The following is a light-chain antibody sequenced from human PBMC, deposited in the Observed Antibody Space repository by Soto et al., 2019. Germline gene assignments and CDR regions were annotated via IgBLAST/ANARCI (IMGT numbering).Light chain of an antibody. CDR2: GAS. J-gene: IGKJ1*01. CDR3: QQYNKWPIT. CDR1: QSVSSN. V-gene: IGKV3-15*01. Sequence: EIGMSESPATLSVSQGERATLSCRASQSVSSNLAWYQQKPGQAPRLLIYGASTRATGFPARFSGGGSGTEFTLTISSLQSEDSAFYYCQQYNKWPITFGQGTKVDI.